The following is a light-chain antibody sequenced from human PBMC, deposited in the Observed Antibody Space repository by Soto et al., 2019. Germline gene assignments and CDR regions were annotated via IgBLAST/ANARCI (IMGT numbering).Light chain of an antibody. V-gene: IGKV1-6*01. Sequence: AIQLTQSPSSRYASGGDRVTIPCRPSQAIGTALGWYQQKPGKVPKLLIYAESILQSGVPSRFSGSGSGTDFTLTISSLQPEDFATYYCLLDFRYFWAFGQGTKVEIK. CDR2: AES. CDR1: QAIGTA. CDR3: LLDFRYFWA. J-gene: IGKJ1*01.